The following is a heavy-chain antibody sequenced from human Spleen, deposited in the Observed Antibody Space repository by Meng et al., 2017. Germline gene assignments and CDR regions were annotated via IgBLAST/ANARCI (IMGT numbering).Heavy chain of an antibody. J-gene: IGHJ4*02. CDR2: INHSGST. V-gene: IGHV4-34*01. Sequence: QVPLQQWGAGPLKPSETLSLTCVVSGGSFSDYYWSWIRQPPGKGLEWIGEINHSGSTNYNPSLESRATISVDTSQNNLSLKLSSVTAADSAVYYCARGPTTMAHDFDYWGQGTLVTVFS. CDR3: ARGPTTMAHDFDY. D-gene: IGHD4-11*01. CDR1: GGSFSDYY.